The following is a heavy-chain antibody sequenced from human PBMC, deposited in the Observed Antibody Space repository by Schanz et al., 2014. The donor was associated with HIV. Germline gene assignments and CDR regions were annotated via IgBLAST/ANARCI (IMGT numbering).Heavy chain of an antibody. CDR3: ARGEAITSYYHYYGMDV. Sequence: QVQLVESGGGVVQPGRSLRLSCAVSGFTFSGYGMHWVRQAPGKGLEWVAVIWHDGSQKYYADSVKGRFTISRDNSKKTLYLQMNSLRAEDTAVYYCARGEAITSYYHYYGMDVWGQGTTVTVSS. CDR2: IWHDGSQK. V-gene: IGHV3-33*01. CDR1: GFTFSGYG. D-gene: IGHD1-20*01. J-gene: IGHJ6*02.